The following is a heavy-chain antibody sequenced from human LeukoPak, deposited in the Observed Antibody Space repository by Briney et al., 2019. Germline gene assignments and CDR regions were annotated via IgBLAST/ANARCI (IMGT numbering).Heavy chain of an antibody. J-gene: IGHJ4*02. CDR2: IIPIFGTA. V-gene: IGHV1-69*05. Sequence: GASVKVSCKASGGTFSSYAISWERQAPGQGLEWMGGIIPIFGTANYAQKFQGRVTITTDESTSTAYMELSSLRSEDTAVYYCASESGSYFDYWGQGTLVTVSS. CDR1: GGTFSSYA. CDR3: ASESGSYFDY. D-gene: IGHD1-26*01.